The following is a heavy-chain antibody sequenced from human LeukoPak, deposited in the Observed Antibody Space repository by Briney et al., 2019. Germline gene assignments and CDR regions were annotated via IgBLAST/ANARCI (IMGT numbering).Heavy chain of an antibody. J-gene: IGHJ4*02. CDR3: ARVSGDGYNPRDY. V-gene: IGHV1-8*01. D-gene: IGHD5-24*01. CDR2: MNPNSGTT. CDR1: VYTFTSYD. Sequence: ASVKVSCKASVYTFTSYDINWVRQATGQGLECMGWMNPNSGTTGYAQKLQGRVTMTTDTSQSTAYMELRSLRSDDTAVYYCARVSGDGYNPRDYWGQGTLVPVSS.